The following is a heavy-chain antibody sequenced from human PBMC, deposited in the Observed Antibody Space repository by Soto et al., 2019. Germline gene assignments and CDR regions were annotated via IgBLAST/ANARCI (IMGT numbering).Heavy chain of an antibody. CDR2: MSYSGTT. V-gene: IGHV4-30-4*01. CDR3: ARGAYGVAVLS. Sequence: QVQLQESGPGLVKPSQTLSLTCTVSGASISSGDYFWSWIRQSPGKGLESIVYMSYSGTTYYTPSLKSRTTISIDTSKNQFSLKLTSVTAADTAVYYCARGAYGVAVLSWGQGILVTVSS. J-gene: IGHJ5*02. D-gene: IGHD4-17*01. CDR1: GASISSGDYF.